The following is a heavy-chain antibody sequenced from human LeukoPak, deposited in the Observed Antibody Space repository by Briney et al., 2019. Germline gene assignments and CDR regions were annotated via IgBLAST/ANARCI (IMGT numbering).Heavy chain of an antibody. Sequence: SETLSLTCSVSGDSISSSRHYWGWIRQPPGKGLEWIGSIYYSGSSYNNPSLKSRVTISVDTSKNQLSLKLSSVTAADTAVYYCVRSPGSGSDYWGQGTLVTVSS. D-gene: IGHD3-10*01. CDR1: GDSISSSRHY. CDR2: IYYSGSS. CDR3: VRSPGSGSDY. V-gene: IGHV4-39*07. J-gene: IGHJ4*02.